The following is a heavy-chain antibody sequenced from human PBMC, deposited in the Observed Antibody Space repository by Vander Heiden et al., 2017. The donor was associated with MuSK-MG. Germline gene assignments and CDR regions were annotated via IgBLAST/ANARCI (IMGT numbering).Heavy chain of an antibody. CDR2: IYYSGRT. Sequence: QLPLQESDPGLVKPSETLSFTCTVSGGSISSTASSWAAICQPPGKGLEWSGSMGIYYSGRTYYNSSLQSRATISADPSKNQFSLKLSSVTAADTAVYYCAKATYFFDSSGYYLSGWFDPWGQGTLVTVSS. CDR1: GGSISSTASS. J-gene: IGHJ5*02. D-gene: IGHD3-22*01. V-gene: IGHV4-39*07. CDR3: AKATYFFDSSGYYLSGWFDP.